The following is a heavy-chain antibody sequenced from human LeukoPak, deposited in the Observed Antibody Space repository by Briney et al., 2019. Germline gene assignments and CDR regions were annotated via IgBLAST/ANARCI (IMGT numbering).Heavy chain of an antibody. CDR2: ISAYNGNT. V-gene: IGHV1-18*01. Sequence: ASVKVSCKASGYTFTSYGISWVRQAPGQGLEWMGWISAYNGNTNYAQKLQGRVTMTTDTSTSTAYMELRSLRSDDTAVYYCARGFFSLNYDFWSGIEHPEAPYFPWGQGTLVTVSS. CDR1: GYTFTSYG. J-gene: IGHJ5*02. D-gene: IGHD3-3*01. CDR3: ARGFFSLNYDFWSGIEHPEAPYFP.